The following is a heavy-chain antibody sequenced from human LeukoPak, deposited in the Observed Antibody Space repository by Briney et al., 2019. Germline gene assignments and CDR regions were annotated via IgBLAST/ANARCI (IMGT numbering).Heavy chain of an antibody. J-gene: IGHJ4*02. V-gene: IGHV1-69*13. D-gene: IGHD2-15*01. CDR1: GGTFSSYA. CDR3: ARGACSGGSCYLDY. Sequence: SVKVSCRASGGTFSSYAISWVRQAPGQGLEWMGGIIPIFGTANYAQKFQGRVTITADESTSTAYMELRSLRSDDTAVYYCARGACSGGSCYLDYWGQGTLVTVSS. CDR2: IIPIFGTA.